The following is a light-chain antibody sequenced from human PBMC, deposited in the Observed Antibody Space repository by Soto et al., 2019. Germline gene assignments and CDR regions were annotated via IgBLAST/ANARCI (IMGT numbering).Light chain of an antibody. J-gene: IGLJ1*01. CDR3: ISYTSSNTYV. CDR2: EVT. Sequence: QSVLTQPASVSGSPGQSITISCTGTSSDVGSYNLVSWYQQHPGKAPKLMIYEVTNRPSGVSNRFSGSKSGNTASLTISGLQAEEEADYYCISYTSSNTYVFGTGTKVTVL. CDR1: SSDVGSYNL. V-gene: IGLV2-14*02.